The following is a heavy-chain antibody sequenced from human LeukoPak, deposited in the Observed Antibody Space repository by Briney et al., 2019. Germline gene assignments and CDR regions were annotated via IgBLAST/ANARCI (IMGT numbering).Heavy chain of an antibody. V-gene: IGHV1-69*02. J-gene: IGHJ6*02. Sequence: ASVKVSCKASGGTFSRYTISWVRQAPGQGLEWMGRIIPILGIANYAQKFQGRVTITADKSTSTAYMELSSLRSEDTAVYYCAGTGYCSSTSCYTWGTNYYYYYGMDVWGQGTTVTVSS. CDR2: IIPILGIA. CDR3: AGTGYCSSTSCYTWGTNYYYYYGMDV. CDR1: GGTFSRYT. D-gene: IGHD2-2*02.